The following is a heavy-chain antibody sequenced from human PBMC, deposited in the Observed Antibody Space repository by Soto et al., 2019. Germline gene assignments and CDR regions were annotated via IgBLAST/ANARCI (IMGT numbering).Heavy chain of an antibody. CDR3: ARVRDDGGYDRDFYFDY. D-gene: IGHD5-12*01. CDR2: IYHSGST. Sequence: SETLSLTCAVSGYSISSGYYWGWIRQPPGKGLEWIGSIYHSGSTYYNPSLKSRVTISVDTSKNQFSLKLSSVTAADTAVYYCARVRDDGGYDRDFYFDYWGQGTLVTVSS. V-gene: IGHV4-38-2*01. J-gene: IGHJ4*02. CDR1: GYSISSGYY.